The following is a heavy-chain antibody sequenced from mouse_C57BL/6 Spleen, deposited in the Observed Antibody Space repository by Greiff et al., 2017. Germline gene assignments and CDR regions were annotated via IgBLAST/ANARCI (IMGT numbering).Heavy chain of an antibody. D-gene: IGHD2-3*01. CDR3: ARAIYDGYQAWFAY. J-gene: IGHJ3*01. Sequence: EVQLQQSGPELVKPGASVKIPCKASGYTFTDYNMDWVKQSHGKSPEWIGDINPNNGGTIYNQKFKGKATLTVDKSSSTAYMQLRSLTSEDTAVYYCARAIYDGYQAWFAYWGQGTLVTVSA. V-gene: IGHV1-18*01. CDR2: INPNNGGT. CDR1: GYTFTDYN.